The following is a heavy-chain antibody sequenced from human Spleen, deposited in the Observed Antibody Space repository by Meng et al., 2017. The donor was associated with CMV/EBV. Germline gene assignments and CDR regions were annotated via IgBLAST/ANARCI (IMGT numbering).Heavy chain of an antibody. V-gene: IGHV3-7*01. CDR1: GFTFSRYW. CDR3: ARDGSRHEYEFVY. J-gene: IGHJ4*02. Sequence: GGSLRLSCATSGFTFSRYWMNWVRQAPGKGLEWVANIKEAGSEKYYVDFVKGRFTISRDNAKNSLYLQMNSLRAEDTAVYYCARDGSRHEYEFVYWGQGTLVTVSS. CDR2: IKEAGSEK. D-gene: IGHD3-10*01.